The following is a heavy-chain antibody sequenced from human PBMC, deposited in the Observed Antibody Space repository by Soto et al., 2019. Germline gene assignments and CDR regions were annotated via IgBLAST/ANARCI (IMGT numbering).Heavy chain of an antibody. J-gene: IGHJ4*02. CDR2: INSDGRST. CDR1: GFTFSSYW. Sequence: GGSLRLSCAGSGFTFSSYWMHWVRQAPGKGLVWVSGINSDGRSTNYADSVKGRFTVSRDNAKNTLYLQMNSLRAEDTAVYYCARVRGCSSTSCLYYFDYWGQGTLVTVSS. D-gene: IGHD2-2*01. CDR3: ARVRGCSSTSCLYYFDY. V-gene: IGHV3-74*01.